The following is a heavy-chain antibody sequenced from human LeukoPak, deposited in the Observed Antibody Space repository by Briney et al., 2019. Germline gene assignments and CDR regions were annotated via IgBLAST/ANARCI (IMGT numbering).Heavy chain of an antibody. V-gene: IGHV3-7*01. CDR1: GFSFGSNW. CDR2: IRQDGTEK. J-gene: IGHJ4*02. D-gene: IGHD2-15*01. CDR3: AAGTGYLIEK. Sequence: GGSLRLSCAASGFSFGSNWMNWVRQSPGKGLEWVANIRQDGTEKNYVDSVKGRFIISRDNARNSLYLQMNSLRAEDTAVYYCAAGTGYLIEKWGQGTLVTVSS.